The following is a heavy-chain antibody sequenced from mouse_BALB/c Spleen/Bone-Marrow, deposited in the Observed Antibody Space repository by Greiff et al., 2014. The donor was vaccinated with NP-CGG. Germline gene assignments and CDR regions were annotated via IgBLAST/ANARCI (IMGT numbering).Heavy chain of an antibody. CDR1: GFNIKDYF. Sequence: VQLKESGAELVRPGALVKLSCKASGFNIKDYFMHWVEQRPEQGLEWIGWIDPEIGNTLYDPKFQGKASITADTSSNTAYLQLSSLTSEDTAVYYCARLFGTRDFDYWGQGTTLTVSS. V-gene: IGHV14-1*02. CDR2: IDPEIGNT. J-gene: IGHJ2*01. CDR3: ARLFGTRDFDY. D-gene: IGHD4-1*01.